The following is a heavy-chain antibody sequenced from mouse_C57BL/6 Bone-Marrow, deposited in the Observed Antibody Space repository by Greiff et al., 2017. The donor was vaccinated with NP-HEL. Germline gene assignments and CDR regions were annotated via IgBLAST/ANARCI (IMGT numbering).Heavy chain of an antibody. D-gene: IGHD1-1*02. V-gene: IGHV2-2*01. CDR1: GFSLTSYG. CDR2: IWSGGST. CDR3: AREDHYENGGSDDAMDY. Sequence: VKLQESGPGLVQPSQSLSITCTVSGFSLTSYGVHWVRQSPGQGLEWLGVIWSGGSTDYNAAFISRLSTSKVNSKSQVIFKRNRLQADNTAIYYCAREDHYENGGSDDAMDYWGQGTTVTVSS. J-gene: IGHJ4*01.